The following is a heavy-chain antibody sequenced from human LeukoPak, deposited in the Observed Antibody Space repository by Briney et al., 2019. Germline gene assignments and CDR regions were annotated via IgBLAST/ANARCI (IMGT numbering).Heavy chain of an antibody. CDR3: ARANYYYDSSGQGAFDI. D-gene: IGHD3-22*01. J-gene: IGHJ3*02. V-gene: IGHV1-18*01. CDR1: GYTFSTYA. Sequence: ASVKVSCKASGYTFSTYAISWVRQAPGQGLEWMGWISAYNGNTKYAQKLQGRVTMTTDTSTTTAYMELRSLRSDDTAVYYCARANYYYDSSGQGAFDIWGQGAMITVSS. CDR2: ISAYNGNT.